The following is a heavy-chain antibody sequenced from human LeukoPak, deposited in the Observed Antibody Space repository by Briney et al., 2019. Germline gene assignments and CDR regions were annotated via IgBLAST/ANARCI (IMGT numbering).Heavy chain of an antibody. D-gene: IGHD3-3*01. Sequence: GGSLRLSCTTSGFTFGNYYMVWVRQAPGKGLEWVGSIRAESYVGTTQYSASVEGRVTVSRADSKSIAYLQMDSLKTEDTAVYFCSRLRFFDYLSWDYTHYTYMDAWGKGTTVTVSP. J-gene: IGHJ6*04. V-gene: IGHV3-49*04. CDR1: GFTFGNYY. CDR2: IRAESYVGTT. CDR3: SRLRFFDYLSWDYTHYTYMDA.